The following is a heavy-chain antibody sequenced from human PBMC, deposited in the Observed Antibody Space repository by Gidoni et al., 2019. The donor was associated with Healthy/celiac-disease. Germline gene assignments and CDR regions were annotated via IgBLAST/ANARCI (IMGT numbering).Heavy chain of an antibody. Sequence: QVQLQESGPGLVKPAETLSLTCTVQGGAISGYYWSWIRQPPGKGLEWIGYIYYSVSTNYRPSLKSRVTISVDTSKNQFSLKLISVTAADTAVYYCARDHKIDTTSVGMDVWGQGTTVTVSS. J-gene: IGHJ6*02. CDR1: GGAISGYY. D-gene: IGHD1-26*01. CDR2: IYYSVST. CDR3: ARDHKIDTTSVGMDV. V-gene: IGHV4-59*01.